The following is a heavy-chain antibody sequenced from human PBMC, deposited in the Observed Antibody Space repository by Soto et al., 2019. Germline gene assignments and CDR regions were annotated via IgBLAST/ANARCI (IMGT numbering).Heavy chain of an antibody. CDR2: IDPSDSYT. J-gene: IGHJ5*02. V-gene: IGHV5-10-1*01. CDR3: ARHPYDSSGYYHNWFDP. D-gene: IGHD3-22*01. Sequence: PGESLKLSCKGSGYSFTRYWIYWVRQMPGKGLEWMGRIDPSDSYTNYSPSFQGHVTISADKSISTAYLQWSSLKASDTAMYYCARHPYDSSGYYHNWFDPWGQGTLVTVSS. CDR1: GYSFTRYW.